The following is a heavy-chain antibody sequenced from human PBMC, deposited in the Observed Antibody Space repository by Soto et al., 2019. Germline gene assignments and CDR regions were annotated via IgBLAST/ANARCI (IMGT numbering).Heavy chain of an antibody. V-gene: IGHV3-7*01. CDR2: IKQDGSEK. J-gene: IGHJ6*02. D-gene: IGHD1-7*01. CDR3: ARRRANSRVYYYGMDV. Sequence: GGSLRLSCAASGFTFSSYWMSWVRQAPGKGLEWVANIKQDGSEKYYVDSVKGRFTISRDNAKNSLYLQMNSLRAEDTAVYYCARRRANSRVYYYGMDVWGQGTTVTVSS. CDR1: GFTFSSYW.